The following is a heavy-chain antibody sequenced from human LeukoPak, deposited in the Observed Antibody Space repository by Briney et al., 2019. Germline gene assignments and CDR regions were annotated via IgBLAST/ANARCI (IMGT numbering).Heavy chain of an antibody. J-gene: IGHJ2*01. V-gene: IGHV3-30*03. CDR1: GFTFSSYG. CDR3: AREPPLLRGFDL. D-gene: IGHD4-17*01. Sequence: GGSLRLSCAASGFTFSSYGMHWVRQAPGKGLEWVAVISYDGSNKYYADSVKGRFTVSRDNSKNTLYLQMNSLTAADTAVYYCAREPPLLRGFDLWGRGTLVTVSS. CDR2: ISYDGSNK.